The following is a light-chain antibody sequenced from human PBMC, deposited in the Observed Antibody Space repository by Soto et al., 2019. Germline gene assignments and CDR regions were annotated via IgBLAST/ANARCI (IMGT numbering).Light chain of an antibody. CDR3: ISYTSDDVRYV. CDR1: SSDVGGAYNY. V-gene: IGLV2-14*01. CDR2: EVI. J-gene: IGLJ1*01. Sequence: QSALTQPASVSGSPGQSITISCTGTSSDVGGAYNYVSWYQQHPGKAPKLMIYEVIHRPSGVSNRFSGSKSGNTASLNISGLQSEDEADYYCISYTSDDVRYVFGTGTKVTVL.